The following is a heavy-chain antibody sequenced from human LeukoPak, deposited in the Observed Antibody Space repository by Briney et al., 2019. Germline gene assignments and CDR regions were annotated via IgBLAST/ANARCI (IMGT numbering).Heavy chain of an antibody. V-gene: IGHV4-59*01. CDR2: LYYSGST. CDR3: VRDSETRVRGVPDS. J-gene: IGHJ4*02. Sequence: SGTLSLTCTVSGGSISGFYWSWIRQPPGKGLEWIGYLYYSGSTNYNPSLKSRVTISVDTSKNQFSLKLNSVTAADTAVYYCVRDSETRVRGVPDSWGQGTLVTVSS. CDR1: GGSISGFY. D-gene: IGHD3-10*01.